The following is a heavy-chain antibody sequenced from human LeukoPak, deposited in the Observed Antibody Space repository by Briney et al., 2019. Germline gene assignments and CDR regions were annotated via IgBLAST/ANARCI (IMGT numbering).Heavy chain of an antibody. Sequence: ASVKVSCKASGYTFTSHYMHWVRQAPGQGLEWMGIINPSGGSTSYAQKFQGRVTMTRDMSTSTVYMELSSLRSEDTAVYYCARDGAFGYYYYYYMDVWGKGTTVTVSS. J-gene: IGHJ6*03. CDR3: ARDGAFGYYYYYYMDV. V-gene: IGHV1-46*01. CDR2: INPSGGST. D-gene: IGHD3-10*01. CDR1: GYTFTSHY.